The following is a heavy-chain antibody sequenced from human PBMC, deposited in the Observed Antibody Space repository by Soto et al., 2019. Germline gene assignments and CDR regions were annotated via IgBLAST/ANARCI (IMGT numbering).Heavy chain of an antibody. CDR3: ARNYGDGNFDY. Sequence: GGSLRLSCAASGFTFSSYSMNWVRQAPGKGLEWVSYISSSSSTIYYADSVKGRFTISRDNAKNSLYLQMNSLRAEDTAVYYCARNYGDGNFDYWGQGTLVTVS. V-gene: IGHV3-48*01. D-gene: IGHD4-17*01. J-gene: IGHJ4*02. CDR2: ISSSSSTI. CDR1: GFTFSSYS.